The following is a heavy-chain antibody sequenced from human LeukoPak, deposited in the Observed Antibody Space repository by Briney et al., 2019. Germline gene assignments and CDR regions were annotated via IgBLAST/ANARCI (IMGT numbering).Heavy chain of an antibody. V-gene: IGHV4-39*01. D-gene: IGHD3-3*01. CDR3: ASPPARITIFGVVTPEHYYYYMDV. CDR1: GGSISSSSYY. CDR2: IYYSGST. J-gene: IGHJ6*03. Sequence: PSETLSLTCTVSGGSISSSSYYWGWIRQPPGKGLEWIGSIYYSGSTYYNPSLKSRGTISVDTSKNQFSLKLSSVTAADTAVYYCASPPARITIFGVVTPEHYYYYMDVWGKGTTVTVSS.